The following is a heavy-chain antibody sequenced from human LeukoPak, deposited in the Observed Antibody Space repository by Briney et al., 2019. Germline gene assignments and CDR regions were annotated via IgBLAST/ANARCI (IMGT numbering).Heavy chain of an antibody. J-gene: IGHJ3*02. V-gene: IGHV3-33*01. CDR1: GFSSSTFG. D-gene: IGHD1-26*01. CDR2: IFYDGRDT. Sequence: GGSLRLSCAASGFSSSTFGFHWVRQAPGKGLEWVAIIFYDGRDTNYADSVMGRFTISRDNSKNTLYLQLNSLRAEDTAVYYCVRENSRNAFDIWGQGTMVTVSS. CDR3: VRENSRNAFDI.